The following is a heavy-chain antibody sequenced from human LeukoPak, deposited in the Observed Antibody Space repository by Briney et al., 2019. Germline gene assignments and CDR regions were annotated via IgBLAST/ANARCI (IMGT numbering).Heavy chain of an antibody. CDR3: TTVGNWNPRSY. D-gene: IGHD1-20*01. Sequence: PGGSLRLSCAASGFTFTNARMSWVRQAPGKGLEWVGRVTSKTEGGTADYSAPVKGRFTISRDDSKNTLYLQMSSLETEDTGVYYCTTVGNWNPRSYWGQGTLVTVSS. V-gene: IGHV3-15*01. CDR2: VTSKTEGGTA. CDR1: GFTFTNAR. J-gene: IGHJ4*02.